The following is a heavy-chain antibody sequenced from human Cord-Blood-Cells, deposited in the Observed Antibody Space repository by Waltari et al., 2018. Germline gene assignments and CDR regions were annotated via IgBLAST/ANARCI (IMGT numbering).Heavy chain of an antibody. V-gene: IGHV1-46*01. J-gene: IGHJ3*02. CDR3: ARDSSSLYGGGAFDI. CDR1: GYTFTSYY. Sequence: QVQLVQSGAEVKKPGDSVKVSCKASGYTFTSYYIPWVRQSTGQGLECMEIIRPSGGSADKAQKCKGRGTMTRDRPTSSVYMELSSLRSEETAVYYCARDSSSLYGGGAFDIWGQGTMVTVSS. CDR2: IRPSGGSA. D-gene: IGHD6-13*01.